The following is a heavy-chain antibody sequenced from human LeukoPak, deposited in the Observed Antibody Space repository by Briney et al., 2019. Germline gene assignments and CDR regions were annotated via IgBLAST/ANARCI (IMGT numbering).Heavy chain of an antibody. D-gene: IGHD6-19*01. V-gene: IGHV4-39*02. CDR3: VRVRGYWLVRGYLDY. CDR1: GGSMSSSSYY. Sequence: SETLSLTCTVSGGSMSSSSYYWSWIRQSPGKGLEWIVSIYYSGANHYNPSLKSRVTMSVDTSKNQFSVKLTSVTATDTAVYYCVRVRGYWLVRGYLDYWGQGTQVTVSS. CDR2: IYYSGAN. J-gene: IGHJ4*02.